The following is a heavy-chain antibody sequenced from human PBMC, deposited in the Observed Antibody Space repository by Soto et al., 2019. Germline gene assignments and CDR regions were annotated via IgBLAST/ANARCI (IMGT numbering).Heavy chain of an antibody. J-gene: IGHJ5*02. CDR1: GFTFSSYG. V-gene: IGHV3-33*01. CDR3: AREVLRYWFDP. CDR2: IWYDGSNK. Sequence: QVQLVESGGGVVQPGRSLRLSCAASGFTFSSYGMHWVRQAPGKGLEWVAVIWYDGSNKYYADSVKGRFTISRDNSKNTLYLQMNSLRAEDTAVYYCAREVLRYWFDPWGKGTLVTVSS.